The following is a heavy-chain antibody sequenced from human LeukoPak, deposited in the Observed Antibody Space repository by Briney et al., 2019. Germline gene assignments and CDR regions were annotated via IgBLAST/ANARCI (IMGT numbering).Heavy chain of an antibody. J-gene: IGHJ3*02. D-gene: IGHD5-18*01. Sequence: PSETLSLTCAVYGGSFSGYYWSWIRQPPGKGLEWIGEINHSGSTNYNPSLKSRVTISVDTSKNQFSLKLSSVTAADTAVYYCARRIQLWLIDQNGNEAFDIWGQGTMVTVSS. CDR3: ARRIQLWLIDQNGNEAFDI. V-gene: IGHV4-34*01. CDR1: GGSFSGYY. CDR2: INHSGST.